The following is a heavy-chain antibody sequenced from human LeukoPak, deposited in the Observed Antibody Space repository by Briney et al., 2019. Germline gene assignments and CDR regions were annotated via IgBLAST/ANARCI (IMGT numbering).Heavy chain of an antibody. J-gene: IGHJ3*02. V-gene: IGHV4-59*01. D-gene: IGHD3-16*01. CDR3: XRSSWGYAFDI. Sequence: SETLSLTCTVSGGSISSYYWTWIRQPPGKGLEWIGYIYYSGSTNYNPSLKSRVTISKDTSKNQFSLKLSSVTAADTAVYYCXRSSWGYAFDIWGQGTMVTVSS. CDR2: IYYSGST. CDR1: GGSISSYY.